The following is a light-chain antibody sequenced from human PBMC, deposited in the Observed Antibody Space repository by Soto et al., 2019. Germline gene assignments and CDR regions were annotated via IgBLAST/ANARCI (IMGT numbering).Light chain of an antibody. J-gene: IGLJ1*01. CDR2: EVS. CDR1: RSNVGGYNY. V-gene: IGLV2-14*01. CDR3: SSYTSSSPYV. Sequence: QSVLTPPASVSGSPGQSITISCTVTRSNVGGYNYVAWYQQHPGKSPKLMIYEVSNRLSGVSNRFSVSKSGNTASLTTSGLQAEDDADYYCSSYTSSSPYVFGTGTKVTVL.